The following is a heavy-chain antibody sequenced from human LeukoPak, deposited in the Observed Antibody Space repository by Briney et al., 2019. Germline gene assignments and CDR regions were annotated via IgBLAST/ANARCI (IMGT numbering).Heavy chain of an antibody. CDR1: GGTFSSYA. J-gene: IGHJ4*02. Sequence: SVKVSCKASGGTFSSYAISWVRQAPGQGLEWMGRIIPIFGIANYAQKFQGRVTITADKSTSTAYMELSNLRSEDTAVYYCATTYYYDSSGLYYWGQGTLVTVSS. V-gene: IGHV1-69*04. CDR3: ATTYYYDSSGLYY. CDR2: IIPIFGIA. D-gene: IGHD3-22*01.